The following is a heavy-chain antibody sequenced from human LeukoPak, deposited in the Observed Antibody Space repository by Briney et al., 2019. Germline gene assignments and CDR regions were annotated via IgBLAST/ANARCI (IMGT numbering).Heavy chain of an antibody. J-gene: IGHJ4*02. CDR3: ARHNAPRRVGFDF. Sequence: PSETLSLTCSVSGDSVRNDFYYWGWIRQPPAKRLEWVACLSHAENTWYNPSLESRLSISVDTSKNQFSLKFSSVTAADTALYWCARHNAPRRVGFDFWGQGILVTVSS. CDR2: LSHAENT. CDR1: GDSVRNDFYY. V-gene: IGHV4-39*01. D-gene: IGHD2-2*01.